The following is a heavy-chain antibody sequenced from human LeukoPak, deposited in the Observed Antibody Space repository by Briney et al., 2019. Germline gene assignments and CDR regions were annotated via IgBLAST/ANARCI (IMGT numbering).Heavy chain of an antibody. CDR2: INHSGST. D-gene: IGHD7-27*01. CDR1: GGSFSNYY. Sequence: KSSETLSLTCAVYGGSFSNYYWSWIRQPPGKGLRWIGEINHSGSTHYNPSLKSRVTISVDTSKNQFSLRLSSVTAADTAVYYCAMGMSYYYYMDVWGKGTTVTVSS. J-gene: IGHJ6*03. CDR3: AMGMSYYYYMDV. V-gene: IGHV4-34*01.